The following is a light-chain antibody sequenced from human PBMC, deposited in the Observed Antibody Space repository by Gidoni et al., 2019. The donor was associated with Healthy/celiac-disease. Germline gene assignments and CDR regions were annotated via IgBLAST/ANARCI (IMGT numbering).Light chain of an antibody. J-gene: IGKJ2*01. V-gene: IGKV1-8*01. Sequence: ALRVTQSPSSLSAYTGDILTITCRASQGISSYLAWYTHKTGKAPKLLIDAASTLQSGVPSRFSGSGSGTDFTRTISCLQSEDFSTYFCQQYYSYPRTFCQGTKLEIK. CDR3: QQYYSYPRT. CDR2: AAS. CDR1: QGISSY.